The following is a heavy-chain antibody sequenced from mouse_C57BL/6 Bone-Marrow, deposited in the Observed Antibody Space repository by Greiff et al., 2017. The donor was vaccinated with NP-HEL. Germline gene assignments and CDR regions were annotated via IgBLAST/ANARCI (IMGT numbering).Heavy chain of an antibody. CDR2: ISSGGSYT. CDR3: ARPPLLRAWFAY. D-gene: IGHD1-2*01. V-gene: IGHV5-6*01. J-gene: IGHJ3*01. Sequence: EVMLVESGGDLVKPGGSLKLSCAASGFTFSSYGMSWVRQTPDKRLEWVATISSGGSYTYYPDSVKGRFTISRDNTKNTLYLQMSSLKSEDTAMYYCARPPLLRAWFAYWGQGTLVTVSA. CDR1: GFTFSSYG.